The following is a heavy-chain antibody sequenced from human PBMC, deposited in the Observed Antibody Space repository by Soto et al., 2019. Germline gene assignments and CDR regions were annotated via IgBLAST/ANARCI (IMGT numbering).Heavy chain of an antibody. CDR1: GYTFTGYY. Sequence: ASVKVSCKASGYTFTGYYMHWVRQAPGQGLEWMGWINPNSGGTNYAQKFQGRVTMTRDTSISTAYMELSRLRSDDTAVYYCATALLRFLEWSWYYYGMDVWGQGTTVTVS. CDR2: INPNSGGT. D-gene: IGHD3-3*01. V-gene: IGHV1-2*02. J-gene: IGHJ6*02. CDR3: ATALLRFLEWSWYYYGMDV.